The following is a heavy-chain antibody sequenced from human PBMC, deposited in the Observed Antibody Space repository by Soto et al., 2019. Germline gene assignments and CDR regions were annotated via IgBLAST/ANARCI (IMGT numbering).Heavy chain of an antibody. D-gene: IGHD2-8*01. J-gene: IGHJ4*02. CDR1: GGSISSSSYY. CDR2: IYYSGST. Sequence: PSETLSLTCTVSGGSISSSSYYWGWIRQPPGKGLEWIGSIYYSGSTYYNPSLKSRVTISVDTSKNQFSLKLSSVTAADTAVYYCARPLGYCTNGVCLDDYWGQGTLVTVSS. V-gene: IGHV4-39*01. CDR3: ARPLGYCTNGVCLDDY.